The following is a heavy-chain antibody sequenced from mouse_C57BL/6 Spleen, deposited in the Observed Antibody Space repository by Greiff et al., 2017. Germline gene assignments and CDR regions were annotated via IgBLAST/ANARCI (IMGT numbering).Heavy chain of an antibody. D-gene: IGHD1-1*01. V-gene: IGHV10-1*01. CDR1: GFSFNTYA. CDR3: VRTYYGSSYGYFDV. J-gene: IGHJ1*03. Sequence: EADGGLVQPKGSLKLSCAASGFSFNTYAMNWVRQAPGKGLEWVARIRSKSNNYATYYADSVKDRFTISRDDSESMLYLQMNNLKTEDTAMYYCVRTYYGSSYGYFDVWGTGTTVTVSS. CDR2: IRSKSNNYAT.